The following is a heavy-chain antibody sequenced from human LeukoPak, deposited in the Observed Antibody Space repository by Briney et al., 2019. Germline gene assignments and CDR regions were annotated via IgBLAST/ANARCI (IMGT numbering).Heavy chain of an antibody. Sequence: GGSLRLSCAASGFTFSFYGMHWVRQAPGKGLEWVAVIWYDGSNKYYADSVKGRFIISRDNSKNTLYLQMNSLRAEDTAVYYCARDPSIDYYGSGMDVWGQGTTVTVSS. CDR2: IWYDGSNK. CDR3: ARDPSIDYYGSGMDV. J-gene: IGHJ6*02. CDR1: GFTFSFYG. V-gene: IGHV3-33*01. D-gene: IGHD3-10*01.